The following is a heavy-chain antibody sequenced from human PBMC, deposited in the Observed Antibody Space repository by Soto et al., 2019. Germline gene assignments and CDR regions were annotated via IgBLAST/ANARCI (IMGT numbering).Heavy chain of an antibody. CDR3: ARAQTTVTSSPWFDP. CDR2: IIPIFDIT. J-gene: IGHJ5*02. CDR1: GGTFSNSA. V-gene: IGHV1-69*17. Sequence: QVQLVQSGAEVKKPGSSVKVSCKASGGTFSNSAINWVRQAPGQGLEWVGGIIPIFDITAYAQKFQGRVTITAGRSTNTAYMELRNLRFDDTAVYYCARAQTTVTSSPWFDPWGQGTLVTVSS. D-gene: IGHD4-17*01.